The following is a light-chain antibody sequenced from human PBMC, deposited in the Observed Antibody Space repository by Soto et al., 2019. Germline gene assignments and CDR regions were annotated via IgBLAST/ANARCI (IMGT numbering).Light chain of an antibody. CDR1: QDISNY. J-gene: IGKJ4*01. CDR3: QQYDNLPPLT. V-gene: IGKV1-33*01. Sequence: DIQMTQSPSSLSASVGDRVTITCQASQDISNYLNWHQQKPGKAPKLLIYDASNLETGVPSRFNGSGSGTDFTFTISSLQPEDIATYYCQQYDNLPPLTFGGGTKVEIK. CDR2: DAS.